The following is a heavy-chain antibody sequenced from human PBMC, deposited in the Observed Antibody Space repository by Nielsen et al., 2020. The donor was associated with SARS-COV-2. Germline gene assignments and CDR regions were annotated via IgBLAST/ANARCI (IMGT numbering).Heavy chain of an antibody. CDR1: GFTFSSYA. D-gene: IGHD1-26*01. CDR3: AKGSRSIVGATTGFDY. J-gene: IGHJ4*02. V-gene: IGHV3-30-3*01. CDR2: ISYDGSNK. Sequence: GESLKISCAASGFTFSSYAMHWVRQAPGKGLEWVAVISYDGSNKYYADSVKGRFTISRDNSKNTLYLQMNSLRAEDTAVYYCAKGSRSIVGATTGFDYWGQGTLVTVSS.